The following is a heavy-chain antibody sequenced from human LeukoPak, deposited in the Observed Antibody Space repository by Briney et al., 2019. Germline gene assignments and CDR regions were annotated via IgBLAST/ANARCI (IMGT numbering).Heavy chain of an antibody. CDR3: ARATSMGYFDY. J-gene: IGHJ4*02. Sequence: PGGSLRLSCAASGFTFSSYAMHWVRQAPGKGLEWVAVISYDESNKYYADSVKGRFTISRDISKNTLYLQMNSLRAEDTAVYYCARATSMGYFDYWGQGTLVTVSS. CDR2: ISYDESNK. CDR1: GFTFSSYA. V-gene: IGHV3-30-3*01. D-gene: IGHD3-16*01.